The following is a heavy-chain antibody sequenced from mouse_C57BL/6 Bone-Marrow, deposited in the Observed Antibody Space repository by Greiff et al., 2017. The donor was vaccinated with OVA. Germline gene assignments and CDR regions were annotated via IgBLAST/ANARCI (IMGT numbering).Heavy chain of an antibody. Sequence: EVMLVESGGGLVKPGGSLKLSCAASGFTFSSYAMSWVRQTPEKRLEWVATISDGGSYTYYPDNVKGRFTISRDNAKNNLYLQMSHLKSEDTAMYYCARGGWDYWGQGTTLTASS. V-gene: IGHV5-4*03. D-gene: IGHD3-3*01. J-gene: IGHJ2*01. CDR1: GFTFSSYA. CDR3: ARGGWDY. CDR2: ISDGGSYT.